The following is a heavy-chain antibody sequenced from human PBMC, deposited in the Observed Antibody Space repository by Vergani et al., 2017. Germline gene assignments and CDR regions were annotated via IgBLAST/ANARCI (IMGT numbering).Heavy chain of an antibody. J-gene: IGHJ5*01. CDR2: IYHIGST. CDR1: GGSISSGGYS. CDR3: AREYYDFWSCYYTWGWFDP. D-gene: IGHD3-3*01. V-gene: IGHV4-30-2*01. Sequence: QLQLQESGSGLVKPSQTLSLTCAVSGGSISSGGYSWSWIRQPPGKGLEWIGYIYHIGSTYYNPSLKSRVTISVDRSKNQFSLKLSSVTAADTAVYSCAREYYDFWSCYYTWGWFDPWSQGTLVTVSS.